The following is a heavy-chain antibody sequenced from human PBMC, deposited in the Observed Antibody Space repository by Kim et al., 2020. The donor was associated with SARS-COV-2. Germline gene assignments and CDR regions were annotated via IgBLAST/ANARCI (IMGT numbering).Heavy chain of an antibody. CDR2: INAGNGHT. J-gene: IGHJ4*02. D-gene: IGHD6-6*01. CDR1: GYTFTSYA. Sequence: ASVKVSCTASGYTFTSYAMQWVRQAPGQRLEWMGWINAGNGHTKYSQKFQGRVTITRDTSASTAYMELSSLRSEDTAVYYCARGVWVGTARPYYFDYWGQGTLVTVSS. V-gene: IGHV1-3*01. CDR3: ARGVWVGTARPYYFDY.